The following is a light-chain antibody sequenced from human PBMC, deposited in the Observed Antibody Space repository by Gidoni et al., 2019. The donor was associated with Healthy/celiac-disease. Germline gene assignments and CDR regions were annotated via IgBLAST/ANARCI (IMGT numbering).Light chain of an antibody. V-gene: IGKV2-28*01. CDR1: QSLLHSNGYNS. Sequence: IVIPQSPLSLPVTPGEPASISCRSSQSLLHSNGYNSLDCYLQNPGQSPQLLIYLSSNRASGVPDRFSGSGSGTDFTLKISRVEAEDVGVYYCMQALQTPPSTLXQXTKLEIK. J-gene: IGKJ2*01. CDR2: LSS. CDR3: MQALQTPPST.